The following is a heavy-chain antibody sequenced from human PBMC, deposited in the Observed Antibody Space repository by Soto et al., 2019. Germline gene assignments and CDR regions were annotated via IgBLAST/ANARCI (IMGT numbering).Heavy chain of an antibody. J-gene: IGHJ6*02. CDR2: ISYDGSNK. CDR3: ASIPHFNYYDSSYYYYYGMDV. Sequence: GGSLRLSCAASGFTFSSYAMHWVRQAPGKGLEWVAVISYDGSNKYYADSVKGRFTISRDNSKNTLYLQMNSLRAEDTAVYYCASIPHFNYYDSSYYYYYGMDVWGQGTTVTV. V-gene: IGHV3-30-3*01. D-gene: IGHD3-22*01. CDR1: GFTFSSYA.